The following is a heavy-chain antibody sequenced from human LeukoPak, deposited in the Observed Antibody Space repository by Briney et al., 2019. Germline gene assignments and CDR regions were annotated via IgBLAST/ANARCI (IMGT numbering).Heavy chain of an antibody. CDR1: GGTFSSYA. D-gene: IGHD6-19*01. J-gene: IGHJ4*02. CDR3: ARDRDSSGWYRMMDY. V-gene: IGHV1-69*13. Sequence: GASAKVSCKASGGTFSSYAISWVRQAPGQGLEWMGGIIPIFGTANYAQKFQGRVTITADESTSTACMELSSLRSEDTAVYYCARDRDSSGWYRMMDYWGQGTLVTVSS. CDR2: IIPIFGTA.